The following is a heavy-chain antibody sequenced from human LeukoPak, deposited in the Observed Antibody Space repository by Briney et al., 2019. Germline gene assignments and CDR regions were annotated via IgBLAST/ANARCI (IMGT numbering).Heavy chain of an antibody. CDR3: ATDRGWRTSGYYLYYFEY. J-gene: IGHJ4*02. CDR2: IKHGESEK. V-gene: IGHV3-7*01. D-gene: IGHD3-3*01. CDR1: GFIFTNYF. Sequence: GGSLRLSCAASGFIFTNYFMSWVRQAPGKGLEWVASIKHGESEKYYVDAVRGRFTISRDNTMNSLYLQMSSLRAEDTAVYYCATDRGWRTSGYYLYYFEYWGQGTLVTFSS.